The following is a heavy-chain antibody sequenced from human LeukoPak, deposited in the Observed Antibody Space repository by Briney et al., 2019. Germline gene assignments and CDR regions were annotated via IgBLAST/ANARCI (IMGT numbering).Heavy chain of an antibody. CDR1: GFTFSSSW. CDR2: IKEDGTAK. J-gene: IGHJ4*02. D-gene: IGHD1-26*01. CDR3: ARDRSGRGFDY. V-gene: IGHV3-7*01. Sequence: GGSLRLSCAASGFTFSSSWMAWVRQAPGKGLEWVGNIKEDGTAKNYVVSVRGRFTISRDNAKNSLYLQMNSLRGEDTAVYYCARDRSGRGFDYWGQGTLVTVSS.